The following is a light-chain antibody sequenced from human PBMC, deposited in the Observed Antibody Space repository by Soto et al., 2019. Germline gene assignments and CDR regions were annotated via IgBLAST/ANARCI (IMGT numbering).Light chain of an antibody. CDR3: SSYTSRATLYV. CDR1: SSDVGDYNY. V-gene: IGLV2-14*01. Sequence: QSVLTQPASVSGSPGQSITISCTGTSSDVGDYNYVSWYQQHPGKAPKLMIYEVRNRPSGVSDRFSGSKYGNTASLTISGLQAEDEADYYCSSYTSRATLYVFGTGTKVTVL. J-gene: IGLJ1*01. CDR2: EVR.